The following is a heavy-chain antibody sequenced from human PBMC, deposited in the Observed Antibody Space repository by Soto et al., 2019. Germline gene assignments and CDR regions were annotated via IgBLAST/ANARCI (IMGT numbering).Heavy chain of an antibody. CDR1: GFTFDDYD. V-gene: IGHV3-9*01. Sequence: EAQLVESGGGLVQPGRSLRLSCVASGFTFDDYDIHLVRQAPGKGLEWVSGISWNGAATGYADSVKGRFTISRDNAKNSLYLQMSSLRTEDTAIYYCANLPLYGSGFDCWGQGTLVTVSS. CDR2: ISWNGAAT. D-gene: IGHD3-10*01. CDR3: ANLPLYGSGFDC. J-gene: IGHJ4*02.